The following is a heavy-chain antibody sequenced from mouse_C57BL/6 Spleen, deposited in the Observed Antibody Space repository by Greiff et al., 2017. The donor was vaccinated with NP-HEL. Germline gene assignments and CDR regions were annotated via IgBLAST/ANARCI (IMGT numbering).Heavy chain of an antibody. CDR1: GYSFTDYN. D-gene: IGHD1-1*01. J-gene: IGHJ1*03. CDR2: INPNYGTT. Sequence: EVQLQQSGPELVKPGASVKISCKASGYSFTDYNMNWVKQSHGKSLEWIGVINPNYGTTSYNQKFKGKATLTVDQSSSTAYMQLNSLTSADSAVYYCARSDGSSSHYWYVDVWGTGTTVTVSS. CDR3: ARSDGSSSHYWYVDV. V-gene: IGHV1-39*01.